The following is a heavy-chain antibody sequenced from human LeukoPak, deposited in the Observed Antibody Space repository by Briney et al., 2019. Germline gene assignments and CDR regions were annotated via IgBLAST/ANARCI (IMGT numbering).Heavy chain of an antibody. Sequence: SSETLSLTCAVYGGSFSGYYWSWIRQPPGKGLEWIGEINHSGSTNYNPSLKSRVTISVDTSKNQFSLKLSSVTAADTAVYYCARGRRITMVRGVIPPAFDIWGQGTMVTVSS. V-gene: IGHV4-34*01. CDR2: INHSGST. D-gene: IGHD3-10*01. CDR3: ARGRRITMVRGVIPPAFDI. J-gene: IGHJ3*02. CDR1: GGSFSGYY.